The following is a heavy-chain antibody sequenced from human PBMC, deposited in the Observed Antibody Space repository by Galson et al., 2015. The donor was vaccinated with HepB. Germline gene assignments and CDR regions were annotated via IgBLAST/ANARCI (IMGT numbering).Heavy chain of an antibody. CDR2: ISSSSSYI. J-gene: IGHJ5*02. Sequence: SVRLSCAASGFTFSSYSMNWVRQAPGKGLEWVSSISSSSSYIYYADSVKGRFTISRDNAKNSLYLQMNSLRAEDTAVYYCARDWSTVISGSYPGDWFDPWGQGTLVTVSS. V-gene: IGHV3-21*01. CDR3: ARDWSTVISGSYPGDWFDP. D-gene: IGHD3-22*01. CDR1: GFTFSSYS.